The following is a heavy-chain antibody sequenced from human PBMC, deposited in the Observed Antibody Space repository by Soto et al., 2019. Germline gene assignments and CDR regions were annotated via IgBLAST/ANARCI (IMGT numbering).Heavy chain of an antibody. CDR1: GGSISSSSYY. Sequence: PSETLSLTCTVSGGSISSSSYYWGWIRQPPGKGLEWIGSIYYSGSTYYNPSLKSRVTISVDTSKNQFSLKLSSVTAADTAVYYCARGPRNTAMASRDDYWGQGTLVTVS. V-gene: IGHV4-39*01. J-gene: IGHJ4*02. CDR3: ARGPRNTAMASRDDY. CDR2: IYYSGST. D-gene: IGHD5-18*01.